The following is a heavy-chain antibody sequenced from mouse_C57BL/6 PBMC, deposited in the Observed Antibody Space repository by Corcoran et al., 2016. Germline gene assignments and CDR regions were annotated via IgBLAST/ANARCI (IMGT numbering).Heavy chain of an antibody. CDR1: GFNIKDYY. V-gene: IGHV14-1*01. CDR2: IDPEDGDT. Sequence: EVQLKQSGAELVRPGASVKLSCTASGFNIKDYYMHWVKQRPEQGLEWIGRIDPEDGDTEYAPKFQGKATMTADTSSNTAYLQLSSLTSEDTAVYYCTRWLLRGYWYIDVWGTGTTVTVSS. CDR3: TRWLLRGYWYIDV. D-gene: IGHD2-3*01. J-gene: IGHJ1*03.